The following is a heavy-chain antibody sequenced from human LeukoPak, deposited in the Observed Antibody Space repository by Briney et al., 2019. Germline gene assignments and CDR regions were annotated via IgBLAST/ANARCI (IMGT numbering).Heavy chain of an antibody. Sequence: GGSLRLSCEASGFIFRSYDMAWVRQAPGRGLDWIAYIGGRTNYIFYADSVKGRFTISRDNANNSLFLQMNSLRPEDSAVYYCVRDLAAAGTWFDYWGQGTLVSVSS. CDR1: GFIFRSYD. J-gene: IGHJ4*02. V-gene: IGHV3-21*05. CDR2: IGGRTNYI. CDR3: VRDLAAAGTWFDY. D-gene: IGHD6-13*01.